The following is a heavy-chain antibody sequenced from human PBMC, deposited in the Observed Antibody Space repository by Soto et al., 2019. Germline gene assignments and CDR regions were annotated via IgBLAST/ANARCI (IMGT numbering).Heavy chain of an antibody. J-gene: IGHJ4*02. Sequence: PGGSLRLSCAASGFTFSSYAMHWVRQAPGKGLEWVAVISYDGSNKYYADSVKGRFTISRDNSKNTLYLQMSSLRAEDTAVYYCAKDAVSGWYYFHYWGEGTLVTVS. CDR1: GFTFSSYA. V-gene: IGHV3-30-3*01. CDR3: AKDAVSGWYYFHY. D-gene: IGHD6-19*01. CDR2: ISYDGSNK.